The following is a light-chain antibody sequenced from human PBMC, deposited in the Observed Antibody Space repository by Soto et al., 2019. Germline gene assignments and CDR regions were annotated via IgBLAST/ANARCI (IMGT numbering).Light chain of an antibody. CDR2: EVT. CDR1: SSDVGSYDR. CDR3: CSYTSRNTYV. V-gene: IGLV2-18*02. Sequence: QSALTQPPSVSGSPGQSVTISCTGTSSDVGSYDRVSWYQQPPGTAPKLIIYEVTNRPSGVPDRCSGSKSGNTASLTNAGLQAEYEADYYCCSYTSRNTYVFVTGTKVTVL. J-gene: IGLJ1*01.